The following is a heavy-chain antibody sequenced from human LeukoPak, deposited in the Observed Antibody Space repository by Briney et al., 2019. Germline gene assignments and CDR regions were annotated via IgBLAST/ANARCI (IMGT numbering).Heavy chain of an antibody. CDR1: GGSISSGSYY. V-gene: IGHV4-61*02. CDR2: IYTSGST. Sequence: SQTLSLTCTISGGSISSGSYYWSWIRQPAGKGLEWIGRIYTSGSTNYNPSLKSRVTISVDTSKNQFSLKLSSVTAADTAVYYCARGLMLYYYGSGSYWFYWGQGTLVTVSS. D-gene: IGHD3-10*01. J-gene: IGHJ4*02. CDR3: ARGLMLYYYGSGSYWFY.